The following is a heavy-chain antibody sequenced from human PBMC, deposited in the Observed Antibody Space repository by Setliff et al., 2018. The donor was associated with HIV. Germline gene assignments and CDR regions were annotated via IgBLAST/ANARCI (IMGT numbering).Heavy chain of an antibody. CDR2: IYNGGST. CDR1: GFTVSSNY. Sequence: GGSLRLSCAASGFTVSSNYMSWVRQAPGKGLEWVSVIYNGGSTYYADSVKGRFTISRDNSKNTLYLQMNSLKTEDTAVYYCTTGWVTTYAEFDYWGQGTLVTVSS. V-gene: IGHV3-53*01. J-gene: IGHJ4*02. CDR3: TTGWVTTYAEFDY. D-gene: IGHD4-17*01.